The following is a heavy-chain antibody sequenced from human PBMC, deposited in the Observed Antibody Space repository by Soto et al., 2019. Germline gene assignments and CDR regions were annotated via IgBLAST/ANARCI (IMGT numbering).Heavy chain of an antibody. CDR2: ISGSDDST. D-gene: IGHD6-6*01. CDR1: GFTFGSYA. Sequence: EVQLLESGGGLVQPGESLRLSCAASGFTFGSYAMSWVRQAPGKGLEWVSVISGSDDSTYYADSVKGRFTISRDNSKNTLYLQMNSLRAEDTAVYYCAKRSSSSTFDYWGQGTLVTASS. J-gene: IGHJ4*02. V-gene: IGHV3-23*01. CDR3: AKRSSSSTFDY.